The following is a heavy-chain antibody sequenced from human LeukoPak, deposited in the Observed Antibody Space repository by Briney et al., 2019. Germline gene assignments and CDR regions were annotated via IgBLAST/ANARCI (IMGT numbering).Heavy chain of an antibody. CDR1: GFIFSDYY. CDR2: ISNKGSSSTT. CDR3: AKDILAAGLFFDC. V-gene: IGHV3-11*01. Sequence: PGGSLRLSCAASGFIFSDYYMGWVRQAPGKGLEWVSYISNKGSSSTTYYADSVKGRFTISRDDAQNSLYLQMNSLRADDTAVYYCAKDILAAGLFFDCWGQGILVTVSS. J-gene: IGHJ4*02. D-gene: IGHD6-13*01.